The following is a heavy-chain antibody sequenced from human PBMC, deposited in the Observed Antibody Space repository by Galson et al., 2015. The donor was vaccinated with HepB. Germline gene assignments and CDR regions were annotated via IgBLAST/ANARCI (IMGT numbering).Heavy chain of an antibody. CDR3: ARDWGYSYGCGFDY. D-gene: IGHD5-18*01. CDR2: VSTLSNHI. V-gene: IGHV3-21*01. Sequence: SLRLSCAGSGFPFSRYTMDWVRQAPGKGLEWISSVSTLSNHIFYADSVRGRFTISRDNAKDSLFLQMNSLRAEDTAVYYCARDWGYSYGCGFDYWGQGILVAVSS. CDR1: GFPFSRYT. J-gene: IGHJ4*02.